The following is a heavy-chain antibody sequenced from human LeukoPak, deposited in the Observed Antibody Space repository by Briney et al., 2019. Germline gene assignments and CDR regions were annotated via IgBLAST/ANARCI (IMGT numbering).Heavy chain of an antibody. J-gene: IGHJ5*02. CDR2: IHTSGST. V-gene: IGHV4-61*02. Sequence: SETLSLTCTVSGGSISSGDYYWTWIQQPAGKGLEWIGRIHTSGSTNYKPSLQSRVTIAIDTSKNQFSLKLSSVTAADTAVYYCARVWNRGWLDPWGQGTLLTVSS. CDR3: ARVWNRGWLDP. D-gene: IGHD1-1*01. CDR1: GGSISSGDYY.